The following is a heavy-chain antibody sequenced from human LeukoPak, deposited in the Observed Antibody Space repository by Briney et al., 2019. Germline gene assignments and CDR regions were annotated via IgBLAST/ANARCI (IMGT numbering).Heavy chain of an antibody. J-gene: IGHJ3*02. CDR2: IHYSGRT. D-gene: IGHD3-22*01. CDR1: GGSISRHF. Sequence: SETLSLTCSVSGGSISRHFWSWIRQPPGKGLDWIAFIHYSGRTKYNPSLQSRVTISIDTSENNFSLKLISVTAADTAVYYCARLLDNDSSGDPDTFDMWGQGTVVSVSS. V-gene: IGHV4-59*11. CDR3: ARLLDNDSSGDPDTFDM.